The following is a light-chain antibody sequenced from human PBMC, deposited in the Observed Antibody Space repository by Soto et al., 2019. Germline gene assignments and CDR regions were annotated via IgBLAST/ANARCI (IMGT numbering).Light chain of an antibody. CDR1: SSDVGSYNL. V-gene: IGLV2-23*03. J-gene: IGLJ2*01. CDR3: WSYAGRRTFEV. Sequence: QSALTQPASVSGSPRQSITISCTGSSSDVGSYNLVSWYQQYPGKAPKLMIFEGNKRPSGVSNRFSASKSGNTASLTISGLQAEDEADYYCWSYAGRRTFEVFGGGTKVTVL. CDR2: EGN.